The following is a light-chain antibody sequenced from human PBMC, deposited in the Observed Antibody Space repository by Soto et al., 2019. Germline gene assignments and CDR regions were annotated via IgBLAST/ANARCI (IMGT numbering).Light chain of an antibody. Sequence: DIQMTQSPSSLSASVGDRVTITCRASQDISNYLAWYQQKPGTVPNLLIYAASTLQSGVPSRFSGSGSGTDFTLTISSLQPEDVATYYCQKYNSAPWTFGQGTKVEIK. CDR2: AAS. CDR1: QDISNY. CDR3: QKYNSAPWT. V-gene: IGKV1-27*01. J-gene: IGKJ1*01.